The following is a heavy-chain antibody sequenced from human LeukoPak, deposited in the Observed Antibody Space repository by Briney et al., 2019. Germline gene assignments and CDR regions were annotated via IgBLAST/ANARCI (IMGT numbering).Heavy chain of an antibody. J-gene: IGHJ6*03. CDR2: ISAYNGNT. Sequence: ASGKVSCKASGYTFTSYGISWVRQAPGQGLEWMGWISAYNGNTNYAQKLQGRVTMTTDTSTSTAYMELRSLRSDDTAVYYCATVGIAAAGTGYYYYMDVWGKGTTVTVSS. D-gene: IGHD6-13*01. CDR1: GYTFTSYG. V-gene: IGHV1-18*01. CDR3: ATVGIAAAGTGYYYYMDV.